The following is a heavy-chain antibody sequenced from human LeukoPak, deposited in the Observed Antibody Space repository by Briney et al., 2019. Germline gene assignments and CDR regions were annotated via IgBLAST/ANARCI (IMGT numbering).Heavy chain of an antibody. CDR1: RFTFSTYW. CDR3: ARELQPSFDY. CDR2: ISGSSTYI. V-gene: IGHV3-21*01. Sequence: GGSLRLSCAASRFTFSTYWMHWVRQAPGKGLEWVSFISGSSTYIYYADSVKGRFTISRDNAKNSLYLQMNSLRAEDTAVYYCARELQPSFDYWGQGTLVTVSS. D-gene: IGHD2-15*01. J-gene: IGHJ4*02.